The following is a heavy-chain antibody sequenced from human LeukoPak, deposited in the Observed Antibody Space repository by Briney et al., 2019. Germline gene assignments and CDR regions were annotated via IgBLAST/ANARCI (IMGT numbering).Heavy chain of an antibody. Sequence: ASVKVSCKASGGTFSSYAISWVRQAPGQGLEWMGWISAYNGNTNYAQKLQGRVTMTTDTSTSTAYMELRSLRSDDTAVYYCARDRIVVVTAPFDYWGQGTLVTVSS. J-gene: IGHJ4*02. V-gene: IGHV1-18*01. CDR2: ISAYNGNT. CDR3: ARDRIVVVTAPFDY. CDR1: GGTFSSYA. D-gene: IGHD2-21*02.